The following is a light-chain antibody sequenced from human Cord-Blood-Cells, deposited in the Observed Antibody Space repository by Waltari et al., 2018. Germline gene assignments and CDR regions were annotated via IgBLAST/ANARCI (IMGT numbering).Light chain of an antibody. V-gene: IGLV2-23*01. J-gene: IGLJ2*01. CDR3: CSYAGSSTLV. Sequence: QSALTQPASVSGPPGTSITISCTGHRRDVGRYNLVLWYQQHPGNAPKLMIYEGSKRPSGVSNRFSGSKSGNTASLTIAGLQAEDEADYYCCSYAGSSTLVFGGGTKLTVL. CDR1: RRDVGRYNL. CDR2: EGS.